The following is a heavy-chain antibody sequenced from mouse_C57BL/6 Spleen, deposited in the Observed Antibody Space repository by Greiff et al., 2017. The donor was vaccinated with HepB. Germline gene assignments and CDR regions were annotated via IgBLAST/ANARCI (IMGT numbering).Heavy chain of an antibody. J-gene: IGHJ3*01. V-gene: IGHV1-22*01. CDR3: ADSNYPAWFAY. CDR2: INPNNGGT. D-gene: IGHD2-5*01. Sequence: VKLSHGKSLEWIGYINPNNGGTSYNQKFKGKATLTVNKSSSTAYMELRSLTSEDSAVYYCADSNYPAWFAYWGQGTLVTVSA.